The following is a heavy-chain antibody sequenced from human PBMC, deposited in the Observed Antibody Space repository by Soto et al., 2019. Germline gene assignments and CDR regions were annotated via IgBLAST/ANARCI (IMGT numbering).Heavy chain of an antibody. CDR3: ARGWYSSSWYRAAYFQH. J-gene: IGHJ1*01. V-gene: IGHV4-38-2*01. D-gene: IGHD6-13*01. CDR2: IYHSGST. CDR1: GYSISSGYY. Sequence: SETLSLTCAVSGYSISSGYYWGWIRQPPGKGLEWIGSIYHSGSTYYNPSLKSRVTISVDTSKNQFSLKLSSVTAADTAVYYCARGWYSSSWYRAAYFQHWGQGTLVTVSS.